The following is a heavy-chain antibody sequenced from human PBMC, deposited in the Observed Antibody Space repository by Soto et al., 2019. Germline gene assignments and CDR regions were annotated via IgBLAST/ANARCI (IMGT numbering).Heavy chain of an antibody. D-gene: IGHD6-13*01. V-gene: IGHV4-34*01. J-gene: IGHJ6*02. CDR3: ARLRLGVGSSWFYYYYGMDV. CDR1: GGFFSGYY. Sequence: SETLSLTCAVYGGFFSGYYWSWIRQPPGKGLEWIGEINHSGSTNYNPSLKSRVTISVDTSKNQFSLKLSSVTAADTAVYYCARLRLGVGSSWFYYYYGMDVWGQGTTVTVSS. CDR2: INHSGST.